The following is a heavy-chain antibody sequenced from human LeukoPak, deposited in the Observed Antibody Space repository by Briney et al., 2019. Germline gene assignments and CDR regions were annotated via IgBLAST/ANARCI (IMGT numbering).Heavy chain of an antibody. CDR3: AMVRARYNWFDP. CDR1: GGSISSYY. CDR2: IYTSGST. D-gene: IGHD3-10*01. J-gene: IGHJ5*02. Sequence: SETLSLTCTVSGGSISSYYWSWIRQPPGKGLEWIGYIYTSGSTNYNPSLRSRVTISVDTSKNQFSLKLSSVTAADTAVYYCAMVRARYNWFDPWGQGTLVTVSS. V-gene: IGHV4-4*09.